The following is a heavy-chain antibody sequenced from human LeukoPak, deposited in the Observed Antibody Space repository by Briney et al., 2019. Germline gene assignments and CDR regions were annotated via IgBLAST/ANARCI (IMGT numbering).Heavy chain of an antibody. V-gene: IGHV4-59*01. CDR3: ARDKGQQLVVGAFDI. Sequence: SETLSLTCTLSGGSISTYYWSWIRQPPGKGLEWIGYIYHSGSTNYNPSLKSRVTISVDTSKNQFSLKLSSVTAADTAVYYCARDKGQQLVVGAFDIWGQGTMVTVSS. CDR2: IYHSGST. D-gene: IGHD6-13*01. CDR1: GGSISTYY. J-gene: IGHJ3*02.